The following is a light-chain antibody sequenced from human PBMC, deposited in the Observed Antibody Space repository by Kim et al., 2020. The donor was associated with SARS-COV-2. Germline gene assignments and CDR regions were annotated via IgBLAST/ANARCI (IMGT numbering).Light chain of an antibody. J-gene: IGLJ3*02. Sequence: KTVIISGTRSRGSIFSDFVQWFQQRPGSSPTTVIYEDHKRPSGVPDRFSGSVDSSSNSASLTISGLRTEDEADYYCQSYDDNIWVFGGGTQLTVL. V-gene: IGLV6-57*01. CDR3: QSYDDNIWV. CDR1: RGSIFSDF. CDR2: EDH.